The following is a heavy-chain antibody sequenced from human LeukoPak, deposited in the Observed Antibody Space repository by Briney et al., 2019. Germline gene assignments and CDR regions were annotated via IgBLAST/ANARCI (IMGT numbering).Heavy chain of an antibody. V-gene: IGHV4-59*08. Sequence: SETQSLTCTGSGGSISSYYWSWIRQPPGKGLEWIGYIYYSGSTNYNPSLKSRVTISVDTSKNQFSLKLSSVTAADTAVYYCARHKYYDFWSGYNWFDPWGQGTLVTVSS. CDR1: GGSISSYY. J-gene: IGHJ5*02. D-gene: IGHD3-3*01. CDR3: ARHKYYDFWSGYNWFDP. CDR2: IYYSGST.